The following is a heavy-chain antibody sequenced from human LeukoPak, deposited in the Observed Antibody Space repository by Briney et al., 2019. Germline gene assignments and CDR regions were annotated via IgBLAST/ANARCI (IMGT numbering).Heavy chain of an antibody. CDR2: ISSSGSTI. J-gene: IGHJ3*02. CDR3: ARDYFDWLLHHYDAFDI. CDR1: GFTFSSYE. Sequence: GGSLRLSCAASGFTFSSYEMNWGRQAPGKGLEWVSYISSSGSTIYYADSVKGRFTISRDNAKNSLYLQMNSLRAEDTAVYYCARDYFDWLLHHYDAFDIWGQGTMVTVSS. V-gene: IGHV3-48*03. D-gene: IGHD3-9*01.